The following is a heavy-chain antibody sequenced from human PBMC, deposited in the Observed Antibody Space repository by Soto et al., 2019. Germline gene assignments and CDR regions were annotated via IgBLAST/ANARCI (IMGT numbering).Heavy chain of an antibody. Sequence: QVQLQESGPGLVKPSETLSLTCTVSGGSISSYYWSWIRQPPGKGLEWIGYIYYSGSTNYNPSLKCRVTISVDTSKNQFSLKLSSVTAADTAVYYCARTGYYYGSGSYYNVPRNNWFDPWGQGTLVTVSS. CDR2: IYYSGST. D-gene: IGHD3-10*01. V-gene: IGHV4-59*01. J-gene: IGHJ5*02. CDR1: GGSISSYY. CDR3: ARTGYYYGSGSYYNVPRNNWFDP.